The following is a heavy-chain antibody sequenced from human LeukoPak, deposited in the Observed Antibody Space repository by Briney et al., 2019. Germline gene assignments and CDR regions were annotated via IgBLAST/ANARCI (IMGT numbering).Heavy chain of an antibody. D-gene: IGHD3-22*01. V-gene: IGHV3-21*01. CDR3: ARDSNNYYFGYFDY. CDR1: GFTFSSYN. J-gene: IGHJ4*02. CDR2: ISSTSRSYI. Sequence: PGGSLRLSCAASGFTFSSYNMNWVRQAPGKGLEWVSSISSTSRSYIYYADSVKGRFTISRDNAKNSLYLQMNSLRAEDTAIYYCARDSNNYYFGYFDYWGQGTLVTVSS.